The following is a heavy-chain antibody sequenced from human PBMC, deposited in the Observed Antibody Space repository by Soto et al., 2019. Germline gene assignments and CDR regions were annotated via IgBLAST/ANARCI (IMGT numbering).Heavy chain of an antibody. CDR3: ARRPQWLAPINYYYYYGMDV. D-gene: IGHD6-19*01. CDR1: GGTFSSYA. Sequence: ASVKVSCKASGGTFSSYAISWVRQAPGQGLEWMGGIIPILGTANYAQKFQGRVTITADESTSTAYMELSSLRSEDTAVYYCARRPQWLAPINYYYYYGMDVWGQGTTVTVSS. V-gene: IGHV1-69*13. J-gene: IGHJ6*02. CDR2: IIPILGTA.